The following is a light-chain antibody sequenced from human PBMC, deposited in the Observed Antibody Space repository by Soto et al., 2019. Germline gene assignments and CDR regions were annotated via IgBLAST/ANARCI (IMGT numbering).Light chain of an antibody. CDR1: SSDVGNYNY. V-gene: IGLV2-14*01. J-gene: IGLJ1*01. CDR2: MVS. CDR3: TSPTPGSPYV. Sequence: QSALTQPASVSGSPGQSITISCTGTSSDVGNYNYVSWYQQYPGRVPKLLIYMVSNRPSGVSNRFSGSKSGNTASLTISGLQAEDEADYFCTSPTPGSPYVFGTGTKLTVL.